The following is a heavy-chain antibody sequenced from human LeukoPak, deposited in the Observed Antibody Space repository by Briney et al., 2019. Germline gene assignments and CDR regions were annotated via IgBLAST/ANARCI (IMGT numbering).Heavy chain of an antibody. Sequence: SETLSLTCTVSGGSISSGNYFWNWIRQPAGKKLEWIGRIYSSGSTNYNPSLQSRVTISADTSKNQVSLRLTSVTAADTAVYYCARPLYDSSGYSFDYWGQGTLVTVSS. CDR1: GGSISSGNYF. CDR3: ARPLYDSSGYSFDY. CDR2: IYSSGST. J-gene: IGHJ4*02. D-gene: IGHD3-22*01. V-gene: IGHV4-61*02.